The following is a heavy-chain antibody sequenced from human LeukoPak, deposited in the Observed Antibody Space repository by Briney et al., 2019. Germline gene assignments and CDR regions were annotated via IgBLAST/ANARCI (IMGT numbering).Heavy chain of an antibody. Sequence: PGGSLRLSCAASGFTFSNYAMSWVRQAPGKGLEWVSGTSGSGVTKYYADSVKGRFTISRDNSKNTLYLQMNSLRADDTAVYYCAKIHFFGSGSPDYWGQGTLVTVSS. V-gene: IGHV3-23*01. D-gene: IGHD3-10*01. CDR3: AKIHFFGSGSPDY. CDR1: GFTFSNYA. CDR2: TSGSGVTK. J-gene: IGHJ4*02.